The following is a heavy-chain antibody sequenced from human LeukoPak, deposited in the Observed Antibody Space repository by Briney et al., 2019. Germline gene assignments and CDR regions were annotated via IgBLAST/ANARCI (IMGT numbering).Heavy chain of an antibody. CDR2: ISYDGNNK. D-gene: IGHD2-2*01. CDR1: GLTFSSYA. CDR3: ARDRGSTSSRRGANWFDP. J-gene: IGHJ5*02. V-gene: IGHV3-30*01. Sequence: GGSLRLSCAASGLTFSSYAMHWVRQAPGKGLEWVAVISYDGNNKYYADSVKGRFTISRDNSKNTLYLQMNSLRAEDTAVYYCARDRGSTSSRRGANWFDPWGQGTLVTVSS.